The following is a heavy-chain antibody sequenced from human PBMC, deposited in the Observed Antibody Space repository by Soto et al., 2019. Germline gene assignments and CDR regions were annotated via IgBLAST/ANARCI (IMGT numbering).Heavy chain of an antibody. CDR1: GFTFSSYV. CDR2: ISYDGNNK. D-gene: IGHD2-15*01. Sequence: QVQLVESGGGVVQPGRSLRLSCAASGFTFSSYVMHWVRQAPGKGLEWVAVISYDGNNKYYADSVKGRFTISRDNSKXTXXXQXNSLRAEDTAVYYCARAGCDGGRCYTLVGLRYGMDVWVQGTTVTVSS. CDR3: ARAGCDGGRCYTLVGLRYGMDV. J-gene: IGHJ6*02. V-gene: IGHV3-30-3*01.